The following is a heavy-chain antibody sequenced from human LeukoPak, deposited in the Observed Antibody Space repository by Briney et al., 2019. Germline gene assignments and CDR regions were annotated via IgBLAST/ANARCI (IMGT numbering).Heavy chain of an antibody. V-gene: IGHV3-7*01. Sequence: GGSLRFSCAASGFTFSSYWMSWVRQAPGKGLEWVANIKQDGSEKYYVDSVKGRFTISRDNAKNSLYLQMNSLRAEDTAVYYCARDRVAAAGHYYGMDVWGQGTTVTVSS. D-gene: IGHD6-13*01. CDR1: GFTFSSYW. J-gene: IGHJ6*02. CDR2: IKQDGSEK. CDR3: ARDRVAAAGHYYGMDV.